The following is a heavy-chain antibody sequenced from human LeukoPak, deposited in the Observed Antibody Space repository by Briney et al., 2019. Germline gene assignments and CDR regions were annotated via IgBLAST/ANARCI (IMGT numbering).Heavy chain of an antibody. J-gene: IGHJ4*02. D-gene: IGHD2-2*01. Sequence: GASVKVSCKASGYTFTGSYMHWVRQAPGQGLEWMGWINPNSGGTNYAQKFQGRVTMTRDTSISTAFMELSRLRSDDTAVYYCARDLGCSSISCYYASDYWGQGTLVTVSS. CDR3: ARDLGCSSISCYYASDY. CDR1: GYTFTGSY. V-gene: IGHV1-2*02. CDR2: INPNSGGT.